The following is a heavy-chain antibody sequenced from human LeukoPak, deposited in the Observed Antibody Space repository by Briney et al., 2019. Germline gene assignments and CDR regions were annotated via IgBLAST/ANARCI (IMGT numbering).Heavy chain of an antibody. Sequence: GGSLRLSCSASGFTFSAYAMYWVRQAPGKGLEYVSGISSNGGSSFYADSVKGRFTISRDNSKNTLYLQMSSLRPEDTAVYYCVRDTSYCSGGRCFATYSFDYWGQGTRVTVSS. CDR1: GFTFSAYA. CDR3: VRDTSYCSGGRCFATYSFDY. D-gene: IGHD2-15*01. V-gene: IGHV3-64D*09. J-gene: IGHJ4*02. CDR2: ISSNGGSS.